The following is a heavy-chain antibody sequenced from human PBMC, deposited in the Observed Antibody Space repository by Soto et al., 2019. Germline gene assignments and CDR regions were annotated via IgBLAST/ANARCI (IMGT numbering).Heavy chain of an antibody. CDR1: GGSVTSGYYY. J-gene: IGHJ4*02. CDR3: ARRSPYFDY. Sequence: SETLSLTCTVSGGSVTSGYYYWTWIRQPPGKALEWIGYIDYSGRANDNPSLRRRVTISIDTTKNQFSLKLSSVTAASSAVYYCARRSPYFDYWGQGPLVTVSS. V-gene: IGHV4-61*01. CDR2: IDYSGRA.